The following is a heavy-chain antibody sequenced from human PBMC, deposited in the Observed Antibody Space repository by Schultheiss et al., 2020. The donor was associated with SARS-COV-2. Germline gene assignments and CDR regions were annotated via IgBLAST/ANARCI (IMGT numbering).Heavy chain of an antibody. CDR1: GGSFSGYY. D-gene: IGHD4-17*01. CDR2: IYYSGST. J-gene: IGHJ4*02. V-gene: IGHV4-34*01. CDR3: ARGRPTVTTPIDY. Sequence: SETLSLTCAVYGGSFSGYYWSWIRQPPGKGLEWIGYIYYSGSTYYNPSLKSRVTISVDTSKNQFSLKLSSVTAADTAVYYCARGRPTVTTPIDYWGQGTLVTVSS.